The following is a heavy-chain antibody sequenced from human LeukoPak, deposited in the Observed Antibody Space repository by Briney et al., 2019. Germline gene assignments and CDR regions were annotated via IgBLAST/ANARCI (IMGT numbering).Heavy chain of an antibody. J-gene: IGHJ6*02. V-gene: IGHV3-15*01. Sequence: PGGSLRLSCAASGFTFSRNWMSWVRQAPGKGLEWVGRIKSKTDGGTTDYAAPVKGRFNISRDDSKNTLYLQMNSLKTVDTAVYYCTTDVPGGGMDVWGQGTTVTVSS. D-gene: IGHD1-1*01. CDR1: GFTFSRNW. CDR2: IKSKTDGGTT. CDR3: TTDVPGGGMDV.